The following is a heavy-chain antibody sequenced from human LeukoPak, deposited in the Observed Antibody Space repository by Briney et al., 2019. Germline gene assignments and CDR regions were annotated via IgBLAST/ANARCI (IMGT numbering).Heavy chain of an antibody. V-gene: IGHV3-23*01. D-gene: IGHD3-3*01. CDR2: ISGSGGDT. Sequence: GGSLRLSCAASGFTFSSYAMSWVRQAPGKGLEWVSTISGSGGDTYYANSVQGRFTISRDNSKNTLHLQMNTLRAEDTALYYCAKDTFDFWGVYPVQQWGQGTLVTVSS. J-gene: IGHJ1*01. CDR1: GFTFSSYA. CDR3: AKDTFDFWGVYPVQQ.